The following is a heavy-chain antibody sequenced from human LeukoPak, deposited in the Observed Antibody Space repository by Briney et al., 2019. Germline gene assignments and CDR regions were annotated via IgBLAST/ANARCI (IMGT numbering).Heavy chain of an antibody. CDR2: ITSSSNI. CDR3: ARYRSGGSRGFDY. V-gene: IGHV3-48*01. D-gene: IGHD6-19*01. CDR1: GFTFSSYS. Sequence: PGGSLRLSCAASGFTFSSYSMAWVRQAPGKGLEWLSYITSSSNINYADSVKGRFTISRDNAKNSLYLQMNSLRAEDTAVYYCARYRSGGSRGFDYWGQGTLVTVSS. J-gene: IGHJ4*02.